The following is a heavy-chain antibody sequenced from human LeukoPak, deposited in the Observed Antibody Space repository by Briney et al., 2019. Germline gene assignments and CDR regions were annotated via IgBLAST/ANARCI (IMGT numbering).Heavy chain of an antibody. V-gene: IGHV4-4*07. CDR3: AQSLGSGNWIGNWFDP. CDR1: GGSISSYY. D-gene: IGHD1-1*01. Sequence: SETLSLTCTVSGGSISSYYWSWIRQPAGKGLEWIGRIYTSGSTNYNHSLKSRVTMSVDTSKNTFYLKLSSVTAADTAIYYCAQSLGSGNWIGNWFDPWGQGTLVTVSS. CDR2: IYTSGST. J-gene: IGHJ5*02.